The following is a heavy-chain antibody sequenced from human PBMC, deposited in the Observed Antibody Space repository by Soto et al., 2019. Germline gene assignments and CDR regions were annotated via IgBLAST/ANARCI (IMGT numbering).Heavy chain of an antibody. J-gene: IGHJ4*02. D-gene: IGHD3-3*01. Sequence: QITLNESGPTQVKPRQTLTLTCTFSGFSLTTSGVGVGWIRQSPGKAPEWLALIYWDDDKRYSPSRKSRLTTTKDTSKNQVVLTMADLDPADTATYDCAHRVLRTVFGLVTTTAIYFDFWGQGTPVAVSS. CDR2: IYWDDDK. V-gene: IGHV2-5*02. CDR3: AHRVLRTVFGLVTTTAIYFDF. CDR1: GFSLTTSGVG.